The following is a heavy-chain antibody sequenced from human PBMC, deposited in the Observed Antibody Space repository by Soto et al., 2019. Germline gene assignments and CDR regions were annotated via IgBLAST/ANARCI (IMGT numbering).Heavy chain of an antibody. CDR1: GYNFIGHY. CDR2: INPNSGST. Sequence: ASVEVSCKAPGYNFIGHYMHWVRQAPGQGLEWLGWINPNSGSTIYAQKFQARVTITRDTSINTPYMELSRLRSDDTAVNYCASXSYYHILTGYSSNAFDIWGQGTMVTVSS. V-gene: IGHV1-2*02. D-gene: IGHD3-9*01. CDR3: ASXSYYHILTGYSSNAFDI. J-gene: IGHJ3*02.